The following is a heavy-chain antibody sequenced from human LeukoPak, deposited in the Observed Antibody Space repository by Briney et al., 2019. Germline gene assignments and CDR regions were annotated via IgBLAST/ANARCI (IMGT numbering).Heavy chain of an antibody. Sequence: GGSLRLSCAASGFTFSDYYMSWIRQAPGKGLEWVSYISSSGSTIYYAGSVKGRFTISRDNAKNSLYLQMNSLRAEDTAVYYCARGGALSGSYWGNHYYYGMDVWGQGTTVTVSS. CDR3: ARGGALSGSYWGNHYYYGMDV. J-gene: IGHJ6*02. CDR1: GFTFSDYY. D-gene: IGHD1-26*01. CDR2: ISSSGSTI. V-gene: IGHV3-11*01.